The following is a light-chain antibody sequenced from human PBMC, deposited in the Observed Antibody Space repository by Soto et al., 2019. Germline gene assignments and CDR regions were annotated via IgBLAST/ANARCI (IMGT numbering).Light chain of an antibody. Sequence: DIVLTQSPGTLSLSPGERATLSCRASQSVSSNYLAWYQQKPGQAPRLLIHGASTRATGVPDRFSGSGSGTDFTLTISRMQSEDFAVYYCQRYNNWAKKFRQGTKVNIK. CDR2: GAS. V-gene: IGKV3-20*01. CDR3: QRYNNWAKK. J-gene: IGKJ1*01. CDR1: QSVSSNY.